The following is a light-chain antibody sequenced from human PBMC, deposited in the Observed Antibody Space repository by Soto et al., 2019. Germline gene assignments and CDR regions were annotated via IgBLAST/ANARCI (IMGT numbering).Light chain of an antibody. J-gene: IGKJ1*01. CDR1: QSISVS. CDR3: QQYDKYST. CDR2: DAS. Sequence: IQMTQSPSTLSASVGDTVTITCRASQSISVSLAWYQQKPGKAPNLLIYDASTSQGGVPSRFSGSGSGTEFTLTVTSLQPEDFATYFCQQYDKYSTFGHGIKVDVK. V-gene: IGKV1-5*01.